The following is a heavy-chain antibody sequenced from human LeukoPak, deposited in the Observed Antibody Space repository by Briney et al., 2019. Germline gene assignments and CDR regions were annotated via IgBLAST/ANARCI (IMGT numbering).Heavy chain of an antibody. CDR3: ARGGAPNLADY. D-gene: IGHD4/OR15-4a*01. Sequence: GGSLRLSCAASGFTVSRIFMSWVRRAPGKGLECVSIIYSNGDTYYADSLKGRFTISRDNSKNTLYLQMNSLRAEDTAVYYCARGGAPNLADYWGPGTLVTVSS. CDR1: GFTVSRIF. J-gene: IGHJ4*02. CDR2: IYSNGDT. V-gene: IGHV3-53*01.